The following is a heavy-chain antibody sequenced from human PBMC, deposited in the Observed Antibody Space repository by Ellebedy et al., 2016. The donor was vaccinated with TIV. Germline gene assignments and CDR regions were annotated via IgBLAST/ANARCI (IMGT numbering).Heavy chain of an antibody. D-gene: IGHD5-18*01. Sequence: SETLSLXCTVSGGSINNYYWSWIRQPAGKGLEWIGYIYYSGSTNYNPSLKSRVTISVDTSKNQFSLKLSSVTAADTAVYYCASEEVGYSSYGMDVWGQGTTVTVSS. CDR1: GGSINNYY. V-gene: IGHV4-59*08. J-gene: IGHJ6*02. CDR2: IYYSGST. CDR3: ASEEVGYSSYGMDV.